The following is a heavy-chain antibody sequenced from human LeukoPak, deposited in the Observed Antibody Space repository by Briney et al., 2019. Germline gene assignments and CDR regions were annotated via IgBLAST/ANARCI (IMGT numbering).Heavy chain of an antibody. J-gene: IGHJ3*02. V-gene: IGHV6-1*01. CDR2: TYYRSNWYH. Sequence: SQTLSLTCAISGDRVSSNRAAWNWVRHSPSRGLEWLGRTYYRSNWYHDYAISVKSRITINPDTSKNQFSLQLNSVTPEDTAVYYCVRDAGIGLDAFDIWGQGTMVTVSS. CDR1: GDRVSSNRAA. D-gene: IGHD6-13*01. CDR3: VRDAGIGLDAFDI.